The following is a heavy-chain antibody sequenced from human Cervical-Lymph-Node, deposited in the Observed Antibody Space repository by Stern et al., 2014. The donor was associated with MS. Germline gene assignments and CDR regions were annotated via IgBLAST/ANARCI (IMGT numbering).Heavy chain of an antibody. J-gene: IGHJ6*02. D-gene: IGHD1-26*01. V-gene: IGHV1-24*01. CDR1: GYILREIS. CDR3: ATDVATGRDPTHYSHYGMDV. CDR2: FDPAVGET. Sequence: QVQLVQSGAEVKKPGASVKVSCKVSGYILREISMHWVRQAPGKGLEWMGGFDPAVGETIYAQKFQGRVTMTEDTPKDTAYLELSSLRSDDTAVYYCATDVATGRDPTHYSHYGMDVWGQGTTVTVSS.